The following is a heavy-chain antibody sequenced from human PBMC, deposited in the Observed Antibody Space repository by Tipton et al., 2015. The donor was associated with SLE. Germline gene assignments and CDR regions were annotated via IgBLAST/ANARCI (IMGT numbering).Heavy chain of an antibody. J-gene: IGHJ4*02. Sequence: TLSLTCTVSGGSISSHYWSWIRQPPGKGLEWIGYIYYSGSTNYNPSLKSRVTISVDTSKNQFSLKLSSVTAADTAVYFCARDNYGGKRGFDYWGQGTPVTVSS. V-gene: IGHV4-59*11. D-gene: IGHD4-23*01. CDR1: GGSISSHY. CDR3: ARDNYGGKRGFDY. CDR2: IYYSGST.